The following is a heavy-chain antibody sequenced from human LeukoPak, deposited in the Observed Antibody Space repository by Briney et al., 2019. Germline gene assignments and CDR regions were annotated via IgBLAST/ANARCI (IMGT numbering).Heavy chain of an antibody. Sequence: GGSLRLSCAASGFTFSSYGMHWVRQAPGKGLEWVAVIWYDGSNKHYADSVKGRFTISRDNSKNTLYLQMSSLRAEDTAVYYCARDLGYSGYDYYYGMDVWGKGTTVTVSS. CDR1: GFTFSSYG. D-gene: IGHD5-12*01. CDR3: ARDLGYSGYDYYYGMDV. J-gene: IGHJ6*04. CDR2: IWYDGSNK. V-gene: IGHV3-33*01.